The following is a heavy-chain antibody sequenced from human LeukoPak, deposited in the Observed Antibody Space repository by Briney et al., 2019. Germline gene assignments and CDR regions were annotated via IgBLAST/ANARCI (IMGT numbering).Heavy chain of an antibody. CDR3: ARLDTTLAPYFDY. CDR2: IYYSGST. CDR1: GGSLSSSYY. J-gene: IGHJ4*02. D-gene: IGHD5-18*01. Sequence: SETLSLTCTVSGGSLSSSYYWAWIRQPPGKGLEWIGNIYYSGSTYYNPSLKSRVTISVDTSKNQFSLKLSSVTAADTAVYYCARLDTTLAPYFDYWGQGTLVTVSS. V-gene: IGHV4-39*01.